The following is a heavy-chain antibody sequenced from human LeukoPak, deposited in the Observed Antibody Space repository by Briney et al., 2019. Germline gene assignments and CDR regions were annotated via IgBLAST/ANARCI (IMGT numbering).Heavy chain of an antibody. CDR3: ARASDYGAPRDAFDI. CDR2: LYLGGST. J-gene: IGHJ3*02. V-gene: IGHV4-59*12. Sequence: SETLSLTCTVSGGSISIYYWSWIRQHPGKGLEWIGYLYLGGSTHYNPSLRTRVTISLDRSKNQLSLNLTPVIAADTAVYYCARASDYGAPRDAFDIWGQGTTVTVSS. D-gene: IGHD4-17*01. CDR1: GGSISIYY.